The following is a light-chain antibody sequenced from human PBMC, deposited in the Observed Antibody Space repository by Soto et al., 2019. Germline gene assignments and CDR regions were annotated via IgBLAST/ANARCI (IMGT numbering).Light chain of an antibody. Sequence: QSALTQPASVSGSPGQSITISCTGTSSDIGGYNLVSWYQQHPGKAPKLIIYEGSKRPSGVSNRFSGSKSGNTASLTISGLQAEDEADYYCSSYTSRSTLVFGGGTQLTVL. CDR1: SSDIGGYNL. J-gene: IGLJ2*01. V-gene: IGLV2-14*02. CDR2: EGS. CDR3: SSYTSRSTLV.